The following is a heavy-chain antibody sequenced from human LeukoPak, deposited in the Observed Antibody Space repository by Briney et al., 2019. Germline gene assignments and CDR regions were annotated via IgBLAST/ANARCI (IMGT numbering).Heavy chain of an antibody. Sequence: GGSLRLSCAASGFTLNSYAISWVRQAPEKGLEWVAPIFGSCGGRYYADSVKGGFTISRDDCKNTLYLQMNSLRAEDTAVYYCAKDLGRYRNNYFDYWGQGTLVTVSS. V-gene: IGHV3-23*01. D-gene: IGHD1-26*01. CDR2: IFGSCGGR. CDR1: GFTLNSYA. J-gene: IGHJ4*02. CDR3: AKDLGRYRNNYFDY.